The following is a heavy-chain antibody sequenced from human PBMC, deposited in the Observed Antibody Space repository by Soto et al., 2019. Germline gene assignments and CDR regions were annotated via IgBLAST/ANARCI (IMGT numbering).Heavy chain of an antibody. Sequence: SATRSITCTVSGGSISGHYWIWIRQSPGKGLEWIGYIFYTGSTNYNPSLKSRVTLSADTSKNQFSLRLSSVTAADTAVYYCARVGSSGWSPDYWGQGTLVTVSS. CDR2: IFYTGST. J-gene: IGHJ4*02. CDR1: GGSISGHY. V-gene: IGHV4-59*11. D-gene: IGHD6-19*01. CDR3: ARVGSSGWSPDY.